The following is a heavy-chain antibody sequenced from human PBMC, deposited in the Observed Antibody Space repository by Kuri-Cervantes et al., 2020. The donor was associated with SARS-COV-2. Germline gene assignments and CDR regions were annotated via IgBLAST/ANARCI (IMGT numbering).Heavy chain of an antibody. CDR1: GFTFRSYT. Sequence: GGSLRLSCATSGFTFRSYTLNWVRQAPGKGLEWVSSISGSGDNIYYTDSVKGRFTISRDNAKNTLYLQMNSLRAEDTAVYYCARDEGYSYALRYWGQGTLVTVSS. CDR2: ISGSGDNI. V-gene: IGHV3-21*01. D-gene: IGHD5-18*01. CDR3: ARDEGYSYALRY. J-gene: IGHJ4*02.